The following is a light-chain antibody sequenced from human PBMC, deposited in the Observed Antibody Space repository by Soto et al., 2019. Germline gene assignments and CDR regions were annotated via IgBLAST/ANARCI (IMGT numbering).Light chain of an antibody. CDR1: QRLLHSNGNHF. CDR3: MQAIQTPYT. J-gene: IGKJ2*01. CDR2: LGS. V-gene: IGKV2-28*01. Sequence: EIVMTQSPPSLTVTPGEPASISCRSSQRLLHSNGNHFLDWYLQKPGQSPQLLIYLGSYRASGVPARVSGSRAGTDFRLKITRVEAEDVGIYYCMQAIQTPYTCSRGTKLEIK.